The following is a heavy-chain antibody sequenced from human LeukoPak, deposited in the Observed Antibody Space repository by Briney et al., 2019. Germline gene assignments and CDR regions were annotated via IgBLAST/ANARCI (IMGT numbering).Heavy chain of an antibody. CDR2: IYTSGST. V-gene: IGHV4-4*07. J-gene: IGHJ4*02. Sequence: SETLSLTCTVSGGSISSYYWSWIRQPAGKGLEWIGRIYTSGSTNYNPSLKSRVTMSVDTSKNQFSLKLSSVTAADTAVYYCARGTSGVVVPPYFDYWGQGTLVTVSS. CDR1: GGSISSYY. CDR3: ARGTSGVVVPPYFDY. D-gene: IGHD2-2*01.